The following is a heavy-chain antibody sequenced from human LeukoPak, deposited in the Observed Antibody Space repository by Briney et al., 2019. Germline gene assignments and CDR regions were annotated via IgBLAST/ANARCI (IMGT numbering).Heavy chain of an antibody. CDR2: INHSGST. D-gene: IGHD5-18*01. J-gene: IGHJ4*02. Sequence: SETLSLTCAVYGGSFSGYYWSWIRQPPGKGLEWIGEINHSGSTNYNPSLKSRVTISVDTSKNQFSLKLSSVTAADTAVYYCARHNPKEYSYGLATLDYWGQGTLVTVSS. CDR1: GGSFSGYY. V-gene: IGHV4-34*01. CDR3: ARHNPKEYSYGLATLDY.